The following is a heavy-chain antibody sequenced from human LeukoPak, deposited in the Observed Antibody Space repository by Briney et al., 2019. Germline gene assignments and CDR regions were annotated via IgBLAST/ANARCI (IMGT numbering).Heavy chain of an antibody. J-gene: IGHJ3*02. D-gene: IGHD6-19*01. CDR1: GYTFTGYY. Sequence: ASVKVSCKASGYTFTGYYMHWVRQAPGQGLEWMGWINPNSGGTNYAQKFQGRVTMTRDTSISTGYMELSRLRSDDTAVYYCASNPGIAVAGPNAFDIWGQGTMVTVSS. V-gene: IGHV1-2*02. CDR2: INPNSGGT. CDR3: ASNPGIAVAGPNAFDI.